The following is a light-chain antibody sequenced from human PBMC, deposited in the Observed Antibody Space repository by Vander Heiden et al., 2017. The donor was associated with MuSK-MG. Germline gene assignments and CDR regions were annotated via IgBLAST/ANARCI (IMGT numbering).Light chain of an antibody. Sequence: EIVLTQSPATLSLSPGERATLSCRASQSVSSYLAWYQQKPGQPPRLLIYDASNRATGIPARFSGSGSGTDFTLTISGLEPEDFAVYYCQQRSNWLVTFGGGTKVEIK. CDR1: QSVSSY. V-gene: IGKV3-11*01. CDR3: QQRSNWLVT. J-gene: IGKJ4*01. CDR2: DAS.